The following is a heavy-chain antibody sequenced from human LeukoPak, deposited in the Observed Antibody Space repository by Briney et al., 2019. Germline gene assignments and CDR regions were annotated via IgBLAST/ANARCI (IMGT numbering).Heavy chain of an antibody. CDR2: IYHSGST. V-gene: IGHV4-38-2*02. CDR1: GYSISSGYY. D-gene: IGHD6-13*01. J-gene: IGHJ4*02. Sequence: SETLSLTCTVSGYSISSGYYWGWIRQPPGKGLEWIGSIYHSGSTYYNPSLKSRVTISVDTSKNQFSLKLSSVTAADTAVYYCARDSHSSSWYYFDYWGQGTLVTVSS. CDR3: ARDSHSSSWYYFDY.